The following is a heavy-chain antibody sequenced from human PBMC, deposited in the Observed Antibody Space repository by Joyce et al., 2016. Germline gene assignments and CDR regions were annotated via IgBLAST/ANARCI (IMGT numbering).Heavy chain of an antibody. Sequence: EVQLVESGGGVVQPGGSLKLSCAASGFSFSDSGMHWVGQDSGKGLGVGGRIRSRAQNYVTVDGESVKGQFTVSREDSKNTAFLLMNSLKNEDTGIYYCVATVDAVKLNAWGQGTLVTVSS. D-gene: IGHD5-18*01. CDR2: IRSRAQNYVT. V-gene: IGHV3-73*02. CDR1: GFSFSDSG. CDR3: VATVDAVKLNA. J-gene: IGHJ5*02.